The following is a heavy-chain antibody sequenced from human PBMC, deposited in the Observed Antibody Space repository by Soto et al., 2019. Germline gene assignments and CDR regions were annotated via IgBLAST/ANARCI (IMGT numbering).Heavy chain of an antibody. V-gene: IGHV3-7*01. J-gene: IGHJ4*02. CDR1: GFTFGRHW. CDR3: ARVPYDSTGYFNDY. D-gene: IGHD3-9*01. Sequence: EVQLVESGGALVQPGGTLRLSCAASGFTFGRHWMSWVRQAPGKGLEWVANIKQNGAETYYAHPVQGRFTISRDNIKSILYLQMSGLRGDDTDVYSCARVPYDSTGYFNDYWGQGTLVSVSS. CDR2: IKQNGAET.